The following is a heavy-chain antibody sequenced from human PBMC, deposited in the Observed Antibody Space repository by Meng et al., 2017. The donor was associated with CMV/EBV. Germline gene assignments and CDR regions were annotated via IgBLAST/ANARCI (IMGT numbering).Heavy chain of an antibody. CDR2: IIPVFETA. D-gene: IGHD1-26*01. V-gene: IGHV1-69*01. CDR1: GGPFSTFA. CDR3: ARGGDSWYSDY. Sequence: HLVSSAAYVNKPRTPLKSSGKTFGGPFSTFASSGVRQAPGEVLEWMGVIIPVFETANYAERFQDRVTITADDSTTTAYMELSSLRADDTALYFCARGGDSWYSDYWGQGTLVTVSS. J-gene: IGHJ4*02.